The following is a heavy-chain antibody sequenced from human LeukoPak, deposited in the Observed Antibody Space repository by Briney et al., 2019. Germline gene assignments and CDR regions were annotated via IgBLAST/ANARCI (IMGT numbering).Heavy chain of an antibody. D-gene: IGHD5-12*01. CDR2: ISYDGSNK. V-gene: IGHV3-30-3*01. CDR3: ARGAKRGYSGYDSLSTPFDY. Sequence: GRSLRLSCAASGFTFSSYAMHWVRQAPGKGLEWVAVISYDGSNKYYADSVKGRFTISRDNSKNTLYLQMNSLRAEDTAVYYCARGAKRGYSGYDSLSTPFDYWGQGTLVTVSS. J-gene: IGHJ4*02. CDR1: GFTFSSYA.